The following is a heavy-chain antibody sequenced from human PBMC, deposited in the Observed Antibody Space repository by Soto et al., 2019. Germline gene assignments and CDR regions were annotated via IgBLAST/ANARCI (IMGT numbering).Heavy chain of an antibody. V-gene: IGHV3-48*01. Sequence: GGSLRLSCEASGFSFSSFSMNWVRQAPGKGLEWVSYISSSSGTIYYADSVKGRFSISRDNAKNSLFLHLRSLRAEDTAVYYCARIPYYYMDVWGKGTTVTVSS. CDR1: GFSFSSFS. J-gene: IGHJ6*03. CDR2: ISSSSGTI. CDR3: ARIPYYYMDV.